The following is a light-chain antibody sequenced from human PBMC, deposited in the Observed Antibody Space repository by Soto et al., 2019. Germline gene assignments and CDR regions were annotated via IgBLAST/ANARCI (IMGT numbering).Light chain of an antibody. V-gene: IGKV3-20*01. CDR2: GAS. CDR3: QQYGSSPLT. J-gene: IGKJ3*01. Sequence: EIVLTQSPGTLSLSPGERATLSCRASQSVISTYLAWYQQKPGQAPRLLIYGASSRATGIPDRFSGSGSGTDFTLTISRLEREDVAVYYCQQYGSSPLTFGPGTKVDIK. CDR1: QSVISTY.